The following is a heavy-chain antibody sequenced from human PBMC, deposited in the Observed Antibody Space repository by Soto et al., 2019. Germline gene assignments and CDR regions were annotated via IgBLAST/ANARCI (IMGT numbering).Heavy chain of an antibody. D-gene: IGHD6-19*01. CDR2: ISGSGSNK. J-gene: IGHJ4*02. V-gene: IGHV3-21*01. Sequence: DVQLVESGGGLVKPGGSLRLSCAASGFSFVSYTMNWVRQAPGQGLEWVSSISGSGSNKYYADSVKGRFTISRDNAKNSLFLQMNSLGAEATAAYYCARDGTYSTGLYDVDFWGQGTMVTVSS. CDR1: GFSFVSYT. CDR3: ARDGTYSTGLYDVDF.